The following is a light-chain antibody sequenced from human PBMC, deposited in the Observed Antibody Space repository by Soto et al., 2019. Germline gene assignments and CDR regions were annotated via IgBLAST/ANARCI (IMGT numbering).Light chain of an antibody. CDR1: NSNIGAGYP. CDR2: ANT. Sequence: QSVLTQPPSVTGAPGQRVTISCTGNNSNIGAGYPVHWYQQFPGTAPKLLIYANTKRPSGVPDRFSGSKSGTSASLAITGLQAEDEADFYCQSYDSSLVGLIFGGGTKVTVL. V-gene: IGLV1-40*01. J-gene: IGLJ2*01. CDR3: QSYDSSLVGLI.